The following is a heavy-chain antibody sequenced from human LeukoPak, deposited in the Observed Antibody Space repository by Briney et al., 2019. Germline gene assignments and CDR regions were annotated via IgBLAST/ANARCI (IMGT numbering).Heavy chain of an antibody. V-gene: IGHV3-7*01. D-gene: IGHD6-13*01. CDR3: ARDGTAAGLYFDL. CDR2: IRQDGSEK. Sequence: PGGSLRLSCEVSGFTFTDYWMNWVRQAPGKGPEWAASIRQDGSEKTYVDSVKGRFTISRDNTKNSLSLQLNGLRVEDTAVYYCARDGTAAGLYFDLWGQGTLVTVSS. J-gene: IGHJ4*01. CDR1: GFTFTDYW.